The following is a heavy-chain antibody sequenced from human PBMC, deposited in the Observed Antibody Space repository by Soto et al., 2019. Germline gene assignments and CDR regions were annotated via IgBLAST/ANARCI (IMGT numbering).Heavy chain of an antibody. Sequence: GGSLRLSCAASGFTFSSYGMHWVRQAPGKGLEWVAVISYDGSNKYYADSVKGRFTISRDNSKNTLYLQMNSLRAEDTAVYYCAKMGLRLGELSLYGNDYWGQGTLVTVSS. J-gene: IGHJ4*02. CDR1: GFTFSSYG. D-gene: IGHD3-16*02. CDR2: ISYDGSNK. V-gene: IGHV3-30*18. CDR3: AKMGLRLGELSLYGNDY.